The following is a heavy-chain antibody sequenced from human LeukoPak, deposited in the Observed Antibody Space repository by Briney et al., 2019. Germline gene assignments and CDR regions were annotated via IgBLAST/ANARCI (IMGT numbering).Heavy chain of an antibody. J-gene: IGHJ4*02. CDR1: GGSISSSTYY. D-gene: IGHD1-26*01. CDR2: ITCSGST. V-gene: IGHV4-39*01. Sequence: SETLSLTCTVSGGSISSSTYYWAWIRQSPGKGLEWIGSITCSGSTYYNPSLESRVTISVDTSKNQFSLRLISVTAVDTAVYYCARQGVGATDCWGQGTLVTVSS. CDR3: ARQGVGATDC.